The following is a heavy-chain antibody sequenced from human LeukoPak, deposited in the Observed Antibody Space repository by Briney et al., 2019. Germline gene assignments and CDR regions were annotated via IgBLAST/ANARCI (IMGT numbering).Heavy chain of an antibody. V-gene: IGHV4-59*01. CDR1: GGSISSYY. CDR2: IYYSGST. Sequence: SETLSLTCTVSGGSISSYYWSWIRQPPGKGLEWIGYIYYSGSTKYNPSLKSRVTISVDTSKNQFSLKLSSVTAADTAVYYCARDGPASSDPYYYYYMDVWGKGTTVTVSS. D-gene: IGHD1-14*01. CDR3: ARDGPASSDPYYYYYMDV. J-gene: IGHJ6*03.